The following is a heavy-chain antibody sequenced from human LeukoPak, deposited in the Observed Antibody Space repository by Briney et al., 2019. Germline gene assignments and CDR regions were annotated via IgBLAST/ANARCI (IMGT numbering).Heavy chain of an antibody. CDR3: ARGGWFGEFPYYMDV. CDR1: GYTFSYYA. V-gene: IGHV1-3*03. D-gene: IGHD3-10*01. J-gene: IGHJ6*03. CDR2: INAGNGNT. Sequence: GASVKVSCKASGYTFSYYAMHWVRQAPGQRLEWMGWINAGNGNTKYSQEFQGRVTITRNTSISTAYMELSSLRSEDTAVYYCARGGWFGEFPYYMDVWGEGTTVTVSS.